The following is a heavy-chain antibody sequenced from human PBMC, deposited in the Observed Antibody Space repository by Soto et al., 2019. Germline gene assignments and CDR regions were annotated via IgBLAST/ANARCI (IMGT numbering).Heavy chain of an antibody. V-gene: IGHV1-69*13. D-gene: IGHD6-6*01. CDR1: GGTFSSYA. CDR3: ASYSSSSGFTDY. Sequence: SVKVSCQASGGTFSSYAISWVRQAPGQGLEWMGGIIPIFGTANYAQKFQGRVTITADESTSTAYMELSSLRSEDTAVYYCASYSSSSGFTDYWGQGTLVTVSS. CDR2: IIPIFGTA. J-gene: IGHJ4*02.